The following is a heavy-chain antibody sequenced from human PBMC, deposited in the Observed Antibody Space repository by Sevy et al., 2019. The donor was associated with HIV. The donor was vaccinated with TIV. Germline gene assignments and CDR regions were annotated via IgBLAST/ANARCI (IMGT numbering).Heavy chain of an antibody. CDR1: GFTFSYYN. CDR3: ARRGYTSGWYVDS. D-gene: IGHD6-19*01. V-gene: IGHV3-21*04. Sequence: GGSLRLSCAASGFTFSYYNMNWVRQAPGKGLEWVSSISSGSSYIFYVDSVKGRFTISRDNSKNTLHLQMNSLRAEDTAVFYCARRGYTSGWYVDSWGQGTLVTVSS. CDR2: ISSGSSYI. J-gene: IGHJ4*02.